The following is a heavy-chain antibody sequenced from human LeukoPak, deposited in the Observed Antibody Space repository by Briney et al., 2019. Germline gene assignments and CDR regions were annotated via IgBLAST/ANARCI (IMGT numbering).Heavy chain of an antibody. D-gene: IGHD3-10*01. CDR1: GFTFSSYA. V-gene: IGHV3-23*01. CDR2: ISGSGGST. J-gene: IGHJ4*02. CDR3: AKDHRVLMVRGALFDY. Sequence: PGGSLRLSCAASGFTFSSYAMSWARQAPGKGLEWVSAISGSGGSTYYADSVKGRFTISRDNSKNTLYLQMNSLRAEDTAVYYCAKDHRVLMVRGALFDYWGQGTLVTVSS.